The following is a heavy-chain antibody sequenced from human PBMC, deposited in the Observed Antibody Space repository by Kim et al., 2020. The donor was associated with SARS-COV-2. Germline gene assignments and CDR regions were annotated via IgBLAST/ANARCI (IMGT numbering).Heavy chain of an antibody. CDR3: ARVSHGWVGASGALDV. Sequence: SETLSLTCAVSGGSFCTYYWTWVRQPPGEGLQWIGDIYYSGATDYNPSLETRLTISVDPSKNQFYLSLTSVTDADTAVYYCARVSHGWVGASGALDVGSQG. CDR1: GGSFCTYY. CDR2: IYYSGAT. D-gene: IGHD1-26*01. V-gene: IGHV4-59*12. J-gene: IGHJ3*01.